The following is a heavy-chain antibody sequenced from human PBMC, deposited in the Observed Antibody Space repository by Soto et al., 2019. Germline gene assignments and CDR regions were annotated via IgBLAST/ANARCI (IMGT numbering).Heavy chain of an antibody. J-gene: IGHJ6*02. CDR3: ARDRYYGSGTYYNFYSGMDV. CDR2: IFHSGST. V-gene: IGHV4-30-4*01. D-gene: IGHD3-10*01. CDR1: GGSINSGDYY. Sequence: PSETLSLTCTVSGGSINSGDYYWTWVRQPPGKGLEWIGNIFHSGSTYYTPSLQSRVTISLDTSKNHFSLKLSSVTPADTAVYYCARDRYYGSGTYYNFYSGMDVWGQGPRSPSP.